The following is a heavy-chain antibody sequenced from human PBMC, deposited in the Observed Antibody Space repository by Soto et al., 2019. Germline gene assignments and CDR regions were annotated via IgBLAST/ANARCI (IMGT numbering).Heavy chain of an antibody. Sequence: EVQLVESGGGLVQPGGSLRLSCAASGFTFSTYSMNWVRQAPGKGLEWVSYISSSSTIYYADSVKGRFTISRDNAKNSLYLQMNSLRDEDTAVYCCARGLGYCSGGSCYSDYWGQGTLVTVSS. J-gene: IGHJ4*02. CDR2: ISSSSTI. D-gene: IGHD2-15*01. V-gene: IGHV3-48*02. CDR3: ARGLGYCSGGSCYSDY. CDR1: GFTFSTYS.